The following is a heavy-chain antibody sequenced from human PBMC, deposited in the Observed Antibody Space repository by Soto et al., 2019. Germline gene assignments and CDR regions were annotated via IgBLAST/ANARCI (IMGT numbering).Heavy chain of an antibody. V-gene: IGHV4-39*01. J-gene: IGHJ4*02. Sequence: SETLSLTCTVSGGSISSSSYYWGWIRQPPGKGLEWIGSIYYSGSTYYNPSLKSRVTISVDTSKNQFSLKLSSVTAADTAVYYCARLTNFDWLSFDYWGQGTLVTVSS. CDR2: IYYSGST. CDR1: GGSISSSSYY. D-gene: IGHD3-9*01. CDR3: ARLTNFDWLSFDY.